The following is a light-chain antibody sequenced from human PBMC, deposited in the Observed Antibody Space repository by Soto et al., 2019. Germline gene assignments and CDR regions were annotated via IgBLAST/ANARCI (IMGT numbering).Light chain of an antibody. CDR2: WAS. J-gene: IGKJ1*01. V-gene: IGKV4-1*01. CDR3: QDYYSSWT. CDR1: QNNKNY. Sequence: DIVMTQSPDSLAVSLGERATINCKSSQNNKNYLAWYQQKTGQPPKLLIDWASIRASGVPDRFSGSGSGTDFTLTISSLQAEDVGTYYCQDYYSSWTFGQGTKVDIK.